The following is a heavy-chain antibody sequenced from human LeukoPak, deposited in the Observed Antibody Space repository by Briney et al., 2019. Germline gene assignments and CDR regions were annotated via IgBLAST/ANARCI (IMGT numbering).Heavy chain of an antibody. D-gene: IGHD1-26*01. CDR3: ARLGYSGSHRLDY. V-gene: IGHV4-34*01. CDR2: INHSGST. J-gene: IGHJ4*02. CDR1: GGSFSGYY. Sequence: PSETLSLTCAVYGGSFSGYYWSWIRQPPGKGLEWIGEINHSGSTNYNPSLKSRVTISVDTSKNQFSLKLSSVTAADTAVYYCARLGYSGSHRLDYWGQGTLVTVSS.